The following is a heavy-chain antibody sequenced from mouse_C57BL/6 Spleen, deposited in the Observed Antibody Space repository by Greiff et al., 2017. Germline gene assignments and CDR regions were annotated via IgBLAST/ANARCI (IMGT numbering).Heavy chain of an antibody. CDR1: GYTFTDYY. V-gene: IGHV1-19*01. CDR2: INPYNGGT. CDR3: ARGVTTPAWFAY. Sequence: VQLQQSGPVLVKPGASVKMSCKASGYTFTDYYMNWVKQSHGKSLEWIGVINPYNGGTSYNQKFKGKATLTVDKSSSTAYMELNSLTSEDSAVYYCARGVTTPAWFAYWGQGTLVTVSA. J-gene: IGHJ3*01. D-gene: IGHD2-2*01.